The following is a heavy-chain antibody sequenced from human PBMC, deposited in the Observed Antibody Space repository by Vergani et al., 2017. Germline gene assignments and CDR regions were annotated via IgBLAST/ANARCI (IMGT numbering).Heavy chain of an antibody. CDR2: IIPILGIA. CDR3: ARAGIAAADFDY. V-gene: IGHV1-69*04. Sequence: QVQLVQSGAEVKKPGSSVKVSCKASGGTFSSYDISWVRQAPGQGLEWMGRIIPILGIANYAQKFQGRVTMTTDTSTSTAYMELRSLRSDDTAVYYCARAGIAAADFDYWGQGTLVTVSS. J-gene: IGHJ4*02. D-gene: IGHD6-13*01. CDR1: GGTFSSYD.